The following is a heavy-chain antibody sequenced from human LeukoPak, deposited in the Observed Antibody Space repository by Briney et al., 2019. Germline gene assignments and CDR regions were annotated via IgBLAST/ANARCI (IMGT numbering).Heavy chain of an antibody. V-gene: IGHV4-31*03. J-gene: IGHJ4*02. CDR3: ARDLNWVYFDY. Sequence: ASETLSLTCTVSGGSISSSSYYWGWIRQPPGKGLEWIGYIYYSGSTYYNPSLKSRVTISVDTSKNQFSLKLSSVTAADTAVYYCARDLNWVYFDYWGQGTLVTVSS. D-gene: IGHD7-27*01. CDR2: IYYSGST. CDR1: GGSISSSSYY.